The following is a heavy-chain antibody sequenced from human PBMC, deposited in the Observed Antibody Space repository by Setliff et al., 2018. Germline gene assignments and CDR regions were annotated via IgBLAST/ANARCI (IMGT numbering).Heavy chain of an antibody. V-gene: IGHV3-7*03. CDR2: TNPDGDEI. J-gene: IGHJ4*02. CDR3: VTGSVPPN. Sequence: GGSLRLSCAASGLTFSTYWMSWVRQAPGKGLEWVALTNPDGDEIHYVDSVKGRFTISRDNAKNSLFLQISSLRAEDTAMYYCVTGSVPPNWGQGTLVTVSS. CDR1: GLTFSTYW.